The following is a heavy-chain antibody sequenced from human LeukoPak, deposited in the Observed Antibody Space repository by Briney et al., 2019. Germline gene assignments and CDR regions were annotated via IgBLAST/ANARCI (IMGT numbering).Heavy chain of an antibody. D-gene: IGHD4-17*01. Sequence: SETLSLTCTVSGGSISSYYWSWIRQPPGKGLEWIEYIYYSGSTNYNPSLKSRVTISVDTSKNQFSLKLSSVTAADTAVYYCARHVSHDYGDYGGYYYGMDVWGQGTTVTVSS. CDR3: ARHVSHDYGDYGGYYYGMDV. CDR1: GGSISSYY. V-gene: IGHV4-59*08. J-gene: IGHJ6*02. CDR2: IYYSGST.